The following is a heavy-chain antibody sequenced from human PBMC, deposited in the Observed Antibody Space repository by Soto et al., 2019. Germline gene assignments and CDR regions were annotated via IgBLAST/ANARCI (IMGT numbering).Heavy chain of an antibody. D-gene: IGHD6-13*01. CDR3: ARVGTIAAAGIDY. Sequence: SETLSLTCPVSGFSISSGGYYWSWIRQHPGKGLEWIGYIYYSGSTYYNPSLKSRVTISVDTSKNQFSLKLSSVTAADTAVYYCARVGTIAAAGIDYWGQGTLVTVSS. CDR2: IYYSGST. J-gene: IGHJ4*02. V-gene: IGHV4-31*03. CDR1: GFSISSGGYY.